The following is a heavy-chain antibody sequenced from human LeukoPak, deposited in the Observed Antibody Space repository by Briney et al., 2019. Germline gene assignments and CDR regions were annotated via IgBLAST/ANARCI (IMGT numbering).Heavy chain of an antibody. J-gene: IGHJ4*02. CDR3: AKGQSIVVVTAPSDY. Sequence: GGSLRLSCAASGFIFSDYYMSWIRQAPGKGLEWVSYISSSGITIYYADSVKGRFTISRDNAKNSLYLQMNSLRAEDTAVYYCAKGQSIVVVTAPSDYWGQGTLVTVSS. CDR2: ISSSGITI. CDR1: GFIFSDYY. V-gene: IGHV3-11*01. D-gene: IGHD2-21*02.